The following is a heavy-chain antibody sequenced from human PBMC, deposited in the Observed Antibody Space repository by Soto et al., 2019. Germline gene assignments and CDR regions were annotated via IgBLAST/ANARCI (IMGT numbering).Heavy chain of an antibody. Sequence: GESLKISCKGSGHIFSNYWIGWVRQMPGRGLEWMGIIYPGDSDTRYSPSFQGQVTITVDKSINTAYLQWSRLKASDTAIYYCARQRLWGTSGYYYFENWGQGALVTVSS. CDR2: IYPGDSDT. CDR3: ARQRLWGTSGYYYFEN. D-gene: IGHD3-22*01. J-gene: IGHJ4*02. V-gene: IGHV5-51*01. CDR1: GHIFSNYW.